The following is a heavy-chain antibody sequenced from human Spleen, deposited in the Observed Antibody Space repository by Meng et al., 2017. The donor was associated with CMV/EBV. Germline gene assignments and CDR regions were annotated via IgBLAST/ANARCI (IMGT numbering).Heavy chain of an antibody. V-gene: IGHV3-23*01. D-gene: IGHD6-13*01. CDR1: GFTFNSYA. J-gene: IGHJ4*02. Sequence: GESLKISCVASGFTFNSYAMSWVRQAPGKGLEWVSGISGGGGNTYHADSVKGRFTISRDNSKNTLYLQMNSLRAEDTAVYYCAKVSWPAVGADYWGQGTQVTVSS. CDR3: AKVSWPAVGADY. CDR2: ISGGGGNT.